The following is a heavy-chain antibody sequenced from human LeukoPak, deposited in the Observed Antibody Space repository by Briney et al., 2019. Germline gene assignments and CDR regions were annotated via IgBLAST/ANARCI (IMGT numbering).Heavy chain of an antibody. CDR1: GITFSTYA. V-gene: IGHV3-23*01. CDR2: ISGTGGST. CDR3: AKEKDYYYMDV. J-gene: IGHJ6*03. Sequence: PRGSLRLSCAASGITFSTYAMTWVRQAPGKGLEWVSLISGTGGSTYYADSVKGRFTISRDNSKNTLYLQMNSLRAEDTAVYFCAKEKDYYYMDVWGKGTTVTIS.